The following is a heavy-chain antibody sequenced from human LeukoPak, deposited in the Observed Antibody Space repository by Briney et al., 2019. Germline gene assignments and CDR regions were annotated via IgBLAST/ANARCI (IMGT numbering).Heavy chain of an antibody. V-gene: IGHV1-18*01. CDR2: ISAYNGNT. CDR1: GYTFTSYG. CDR3: ARGGIMIQPAGWFDP. Sequence: ASVKVSCKASGYTFTSYGISWVRQAPGQGLEWMGWISAYNGNTNYAQKLQGRVTMTTDTSTSTAYMELRSLRSDDTAVYYCARGGIMIQPAGWFDPWGQGTLVTVSS. D-gene: IGHD3-16*01. J-gene: IGHJ5*02.